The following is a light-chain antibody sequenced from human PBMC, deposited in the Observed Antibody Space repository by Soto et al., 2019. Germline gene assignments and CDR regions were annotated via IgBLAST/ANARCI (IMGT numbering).Light chain of an antibody. Sequence: QSALTQPRSVSGSPGQSVTISCTGTSSNVGGYNYVAWYQQHAGKAPKLMIYDVIKRPSGVPDRVSASKSGNTASLTISGLQAEDEADYYCCSYEVGHTYVFGFGTKLTVL. V-gene: IGLV2-11*01. CDR3: CSYEVGHTYV. CDR1: SSNVGGYNY. J-gene: IGLJ1*01. CDR2: DVI.